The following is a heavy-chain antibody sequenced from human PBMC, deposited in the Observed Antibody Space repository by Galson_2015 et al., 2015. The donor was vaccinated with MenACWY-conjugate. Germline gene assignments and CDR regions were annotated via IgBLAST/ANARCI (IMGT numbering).Heavy chain of an antibody. CDR1: YY. CDR2: ISNSGST. CDR3: ARRRPRDIGGGFDI. V-gene: IGHV4-39*01. J-gene: IGHJ3*02. Sequence: YYWTWIRPSPAKGLEWFGIISNSGSTYYNPSLKSRVTISIDPSKSQFSLKLTSVTAADTALYYCARRRPRDIGGGFDIWGQGTLVTVSS. D-gene: IGHD2-15*01.